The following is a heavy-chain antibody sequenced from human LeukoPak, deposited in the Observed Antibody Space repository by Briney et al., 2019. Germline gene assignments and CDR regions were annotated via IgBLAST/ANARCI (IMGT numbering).Heavy chain of an antibody. CDR2: IYYSGST. CDR3: ARFSSIAAAFDY. D-gene: IGHD6-13*01. Sequence: SETLSLTCAVSGGSISSGGYSWSWIRQPPGKGLEWIGYIYYSGSTYYNPSLKSRVTISVDTSKNQFSLKLSSVTAADTAVYYCARFSSIAAAFDYWGQGTLVTVSS. J-gene: IGHJ4*02. V-gene: IGHV4-30-4*07. CDR1: GGSISSGGYS.